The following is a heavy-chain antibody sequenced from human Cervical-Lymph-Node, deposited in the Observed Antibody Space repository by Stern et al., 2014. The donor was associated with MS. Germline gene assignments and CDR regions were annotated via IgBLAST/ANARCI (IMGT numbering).Heavy chain of an antibody. J-gene: IGHJ5*01. CDR2: IIPIFGST. V-gene: IGHV1-69*01. CDR3: ARGAYCGGDCYWGWFDS. CDR1: GGTFSDYA. D-gene: IGHD2-21*02. Sequence: VHLLESGAEVTKPGSSVKVSCKASGGTFSDYAISWVRQAPGQGLEWMGGIIPIFGSTDYAQNFQGRVTITADESTTTAYMDLSSLRSEDTAVYYCARGAYCGGDCYWGWFDSWGQGTLVTVSS.